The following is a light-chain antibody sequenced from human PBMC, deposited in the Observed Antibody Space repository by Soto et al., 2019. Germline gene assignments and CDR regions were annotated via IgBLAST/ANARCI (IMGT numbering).Light chain of an antibody. CDR1: QSINNH. J-gene: IGKJ2*03. CDR3: QQSYITLYS. CDR2: AAS. Sequence: DIQMTQSPSSLSASVGDRVTITCRARQSINNHLSWYQQKPGKAPKLLINAASRLQSGVPSRFSGSGSETEFTLTISSLQPEDFATYYWQQSYITLYSFGQGTSLEIK. V-gene: IGKV1-39*01.